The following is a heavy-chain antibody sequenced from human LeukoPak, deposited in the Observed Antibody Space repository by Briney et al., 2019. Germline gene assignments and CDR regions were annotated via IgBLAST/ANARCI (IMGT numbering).Heavy chain of an antibody. CDR2: ISSSGSSI. Sequence: GGSLRLSCAASGFTVSSNYMSWVRQAPGKGLEWVSYISSSGSSIFYVDSVKGRFTLSRDNAKNSLFLQMNSLRAEDTAVYYCARARGAGPGAHFDYWGQGTLVTVSS. J-gene: IGHJ4*02. CDR1: GFTVSSNY. D-gene: IGHD3-10*01. V-gene: IGHV3-11*01. CDR3: ARARGAGPGAHFDY.